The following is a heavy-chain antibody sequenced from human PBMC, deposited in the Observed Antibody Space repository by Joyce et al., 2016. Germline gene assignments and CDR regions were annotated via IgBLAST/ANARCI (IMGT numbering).Heavy chain of an antibody. D-gene: IGHD7-27*01. CDR3: ARDPATWASNWYFDL. CDR1: DYAISSAYY. J-gene: IGHJ2*01. Sequence: QVQLQESGPGLVKPSETLSLICAVSDYAISSAYYWAWIRQPPGKGLEGIGSIYHTGSTYYKPSLKSRLTISLDTSKNQFSLQLTSVAAADTAVYYCARDPATWASNWYFDLWGRGSLVTVSS. V-gene: IGHV4-38-2*02. CDR2: IYHTGST.